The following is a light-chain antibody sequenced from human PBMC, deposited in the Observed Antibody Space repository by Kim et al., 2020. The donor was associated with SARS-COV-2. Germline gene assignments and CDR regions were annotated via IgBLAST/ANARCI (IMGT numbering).Light chain of an antibody. CDR2: EDN. J-gene: IGLJ1*01. CDR1: SGSIANNY. V-gene: IGLV6-57*03. CDR3: QSYESSCFV. Sequence: GKTVTISCTRSSGSIANNYVQWYQPRPGSAPTTVIFEDNQRPSGVPDRFSGSIDRSSNSASLTISGLKTEDEADYYCQSYESSCFVFGTGTKVTVL.